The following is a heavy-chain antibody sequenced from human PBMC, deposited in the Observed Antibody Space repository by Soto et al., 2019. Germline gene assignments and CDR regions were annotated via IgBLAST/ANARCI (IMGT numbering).Heavy chain of an antibody. Sequence: SETLSLTCTVSGGSISSSSYYWGWIRQPPGKGLEWIGSIYYSGSTYYNPSLKSRVTISVDTSKNQFSLKLSSVTAADTAVYYCARALVAKYYDFWSGYLPIDPWGQGTLVTVSS. J-gene: IGHJ5*02. CDR2: IYYSGST. CDR1: GGSISSSSYY. D-gene: IGHD3-3*01. CDR3: ARALVAKYYDFWSGYLPIDP. V-gene: IGHV4-39*01.